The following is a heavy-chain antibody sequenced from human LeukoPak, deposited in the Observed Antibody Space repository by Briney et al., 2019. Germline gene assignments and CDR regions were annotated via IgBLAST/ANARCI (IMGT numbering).Heavy chain of an antibody. CDR1: GGSISSGDYS. J-gene: IGHJ4*02. CDR2: IYYSGST. CDR3: ATVDTAMVHVLY. D-gene: IGHD5-18*01. Sequence: SETLSLTCTVSGGSISSGDYSWSWIRQPPGKGLEWIGYIYYSGSTYYNPSLKSRVTISVDTSKNQFSLKLSSVTAADTAVYYCATVDTAMVHVLYWGQGTLVTVSS. V-gene: IGHV4-30-4*01.